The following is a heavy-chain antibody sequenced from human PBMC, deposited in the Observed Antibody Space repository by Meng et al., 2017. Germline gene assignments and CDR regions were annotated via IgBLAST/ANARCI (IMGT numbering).Heavy chain of an antibody. CDR1: WFSLSTRGVG. J-gene: IGHJ5*02. CDR2: IYWDDDK. V-gene: IGHV2-5*02. D-gene: IGHD2-21*02. CDR3: AHRRGDSREGWFDP. Sequence: TLKESSPTLVKPTRTLTLTCSFSWFSLSTRGVGVGWIRQPPGKALEWLALIYWDDDKSYSPSLKSRLTITKDTSKNQVVLTMTNMDPVDTATYYCAHRRGDSREGWFDPWGQGTLVTVSS.